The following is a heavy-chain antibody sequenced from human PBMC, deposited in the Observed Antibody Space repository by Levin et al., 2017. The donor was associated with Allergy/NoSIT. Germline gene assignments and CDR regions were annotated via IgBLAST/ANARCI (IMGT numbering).Heavy chain of an antibody. Sequence: GESLKISCSASGFTFGDYAMTWVRQAPGKGLEWVSAMSGSGVSTYYLDSVRGRFTMSRDYSKNTVSLQMNSLRVEDTAVYYCAKGRGTQGSTSGDDTEVWGKGTTVT. V-gene: IGHV3-23*01. D-gene: IGHD3-16*01. J-gene: IGHJ6*03. CDR2: MSGSGVST. CDR1: GFTFGDYA. CDR3: AKGRGTQGSTSGDDTEV.